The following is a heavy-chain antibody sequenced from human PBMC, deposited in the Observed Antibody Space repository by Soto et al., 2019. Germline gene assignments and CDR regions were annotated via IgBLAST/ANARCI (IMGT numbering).Heavy chain of an antibody. V-gene: IGHV3-7*01. J-gene: IGHJ6*02. Sequence: PGGSLRLSCAASGLAFINSWMSWVRQATGKGLEWVANMKEDGTEIWYMDSVKGRFTISRDNAKNSLYLQMNSLRAEDTAVYYCARDWAGYMVRDYYYGMDVWGQGTTVTVSS. CDR3: ARDWAGYMVRDYYYGMDV. D-gene: IGHD2-2*02. CDR2: MKEDGTEI. CDR1: GLAFINSW.